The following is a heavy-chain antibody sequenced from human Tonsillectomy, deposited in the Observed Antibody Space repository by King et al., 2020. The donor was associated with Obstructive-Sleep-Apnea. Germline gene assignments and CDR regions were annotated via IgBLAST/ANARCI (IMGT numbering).Heavy chain of an antibody. J-gene: IGHJ4*02. CDR3: AKGYYDTSGYCFDY. CDR2: ISWNSGSI. Sequence: VQLVESGGGLVQPGRSLRLSCAASGFTFDDYAMHWVRQAPGKGLEWVSGISWNSGSIDYADSVKGRFAISRDNAKNSLYLQMNSLRAEGTALYYCAKGYYDTSGYCFDYWGQGTLVTVSS. CDR1: GFTFDDYA. D-gene: IGHD3-22*01. V-gene: IGHV3-9*01.